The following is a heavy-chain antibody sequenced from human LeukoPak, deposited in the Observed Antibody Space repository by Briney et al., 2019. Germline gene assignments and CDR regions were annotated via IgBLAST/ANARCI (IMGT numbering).Heavy chain of an antibody. CDR3: ARARIGRTPNFDY. Sequence: SETLSLTCAVYGGSFSGYYWSWIRQPPGKGLEWIGEINHSGSTNYNPSLKSRVTISVDTSKNQFSLKLSSMTAADTAVYYCARARIGRTPNFDYWGQGTLVTVSS. CDR2: INHSGST. CDR1: GGSFSGYY. J-gene: IGHJ4*02. V-gene: IGHV4-34*01. D-gene: IGHD2-15*01.